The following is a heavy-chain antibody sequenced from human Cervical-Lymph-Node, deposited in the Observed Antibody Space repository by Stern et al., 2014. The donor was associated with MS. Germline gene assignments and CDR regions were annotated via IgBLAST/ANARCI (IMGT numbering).Heavy chain of an antibody. CDR2: IYPGDSET. CDR1: GYKFSIYW. J-gene: IGHJ4*02. D-gene: IGHD1-14*01. CDR3: ARQTTAWASDV. Sequence: EVQLVESGAELIRPGESLKISCKGSGYKFSIYWIAWVRLMPGKGLEWMGIIYPGDSETRYSPSFQGQVTMSADKSTSTAYLQWSSLNASDTTMYFCARQTTAWASDVWGQGTLVTVSS. V-gene: IGHV5-51*01.